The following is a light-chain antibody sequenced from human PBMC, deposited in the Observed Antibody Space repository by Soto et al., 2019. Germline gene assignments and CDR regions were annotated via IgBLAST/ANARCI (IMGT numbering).Light chain of an antibody. CDR2: GNS. V-gene: IGLV1-40*01. CDR1: SSNIGAGYD. Sequence: VVTQPPSVSGAPGQRVTISCTGSSSNIGAGYDVHWYQQLPGTAPKLLIYGNSNRPSGVPDRFSGSKSGTSASLAITGLQAEDEADYYCQSYDSSVSKVVFGGGTQLTVL. CDR3: QSYDSSVSKVV. J-gene: IGLJ2*01.